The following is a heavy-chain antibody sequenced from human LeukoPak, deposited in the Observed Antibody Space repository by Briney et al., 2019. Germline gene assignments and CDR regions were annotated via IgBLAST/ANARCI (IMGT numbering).Heavy chain of an antibody. J-gene: IGHJ3*01. D-gene: IGHD7-27*01. CDR3: AREDDSWGPNNLDL. CDR1: AFTFSDYS. CDR2: IDTSSSTM. V-gene: IGHV3-48*02. Sequence: PGGSPRLSCAASAFTFSDYSMNWVRQAPGKGLDWISYIDTSSSTMYYADSVMGRFTISRDNAKESLYLQMNSLRDEDTAVYYCAREDDSWGPNNLDLWGQGTMVTVSS.